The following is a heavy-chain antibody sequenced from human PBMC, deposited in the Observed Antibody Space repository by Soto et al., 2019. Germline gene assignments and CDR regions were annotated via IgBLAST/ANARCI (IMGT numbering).Heavy chain of an antibody. CDR1: GYTFTSYG. D-gene: IGHD1-26*01. Sequence: SVKVSCKASGYTFTSYGISWVRQARGQGPGWRRWTSASTGNTNYAQKLQGRVTMTTDTSTSTAYMDLMSLRSDETAVYYCAAQGSYFWFAPGGQGTLVTVSS. V-gene: IGHV1-18*01. CDR3: AAQGSYFWFAP. CDR2: TSASTGNT. J-gene: IGHJ5*02.